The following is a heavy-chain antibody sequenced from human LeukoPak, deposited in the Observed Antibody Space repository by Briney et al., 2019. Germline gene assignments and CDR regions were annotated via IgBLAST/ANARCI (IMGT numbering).Heavy chain of an antibody. CDR2: ISSSGSTI. D-gene: IGHD3-22*01. Sequence: GESLKISCAASGFTFSSYEMNWVRQAPGKGLEWVSYISSSGSTIYYAGSVKGRFTITRDNAKNSLYLQMNSLRAEDTAVYYCARGPRTTIVPDYYYMDVWGKGTTVTVSS. CDR1: GFTFSSYE. CDR3: ARGPRTTIVPDYYYMDV. V-gene: IGHV3-48*03. J-gene: IGHJ6*03.